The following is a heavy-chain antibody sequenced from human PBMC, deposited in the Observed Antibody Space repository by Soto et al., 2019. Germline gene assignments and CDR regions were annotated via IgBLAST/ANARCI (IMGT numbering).Heavy chain of an antibody. CDR3: ARVVMTTVPNWFDP. CDR2: IYYSGST. D-gene: IGHD4-4*01. V-gene: IGHV4-61*01. J-gene: IGHJ5*02. Sequence: SETLSLTCTVSGGSVSSGSYYWSWIRQPPGKGLEWIGYIYYSGSTNYNPSLKSRVTISVDTSKNQFSLKLSSVTAADTAVYYCARVVMTTVPNWFDPWGQGTLVTVSS. CDR1: GGSVSSGSYY.